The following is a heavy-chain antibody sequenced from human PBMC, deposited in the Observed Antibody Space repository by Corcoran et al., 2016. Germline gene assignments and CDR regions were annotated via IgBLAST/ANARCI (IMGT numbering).Heavy chain of an antibody. D-gene: IGHD6-19*01. CDR3: TRRGVAGTFGAWDL. CDR1: GYSFASYW. V-gene: IGHV5-51*01. J-gene: IGHJ3*01. CDR2: IYPGDSDT. Sequence: EVQLVQSGAEVKEPGESLKISCKGSGYSFASYWIGWVRQMPGKGLEWMGIIYPGDSDTRYSPSFRGQVTISADKSISTASLQWSSLKASDTAMDYGTRRGVAGTFGAWDLWGQGTMVTVSS.